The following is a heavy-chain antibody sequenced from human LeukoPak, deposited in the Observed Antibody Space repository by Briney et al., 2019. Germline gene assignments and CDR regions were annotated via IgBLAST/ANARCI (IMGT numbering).Heavy chain of an antibody. V-gene: IGHV4-59*01. Sequence: SETLSLTCPVSGGSISNYYYWTWIRQPPGNGLEWIGYVYYTGSTNFNPSLKSRVTMSLDTSRNQFSLKLTSLTAADTAVYYCARGAMATTPFFDYWGQGTLVTVSS. J-gene: IGHJ4*02. CDR2: VYYTGST. CDR3: ARGAMATTPFFDY. D-gene: IGHD5-24*01. CDR1: GGSISNYY.